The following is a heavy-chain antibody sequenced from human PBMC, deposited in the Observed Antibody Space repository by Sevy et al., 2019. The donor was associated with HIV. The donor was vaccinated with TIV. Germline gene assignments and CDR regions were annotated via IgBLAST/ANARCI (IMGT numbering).Heavy chain of an antibody. Sequence: ASVKVSCKVSGYTLTKLSMHWVRQAPGKGYEWMGGFDPEDGETIYAQKFKGRFTMTEDTSIDTAYMELNSLRSEDTAVYYCASGREYYYGNSGYFDYWGQGTLVTVSS. CDR3: ASGREYYYGNSGYFDY. CDR2: FDPEDGET. J-gene: IGHJ4*02. V-gene: IGHV1-24*01. D-gene: IGHD3-22*01. CDR1: GYTLTKLS.